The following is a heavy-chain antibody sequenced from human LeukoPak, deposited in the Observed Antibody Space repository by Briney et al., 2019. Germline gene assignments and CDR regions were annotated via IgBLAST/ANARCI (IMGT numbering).Heavy chain of an antibody. CDR3: ARQDCYSANCYLEY. J-gene: IGHJ4*02. V-gene: IGHV5-51*01. Sequence: GESLQISCQGSGYSFSSYWIGWVRQMPGKGLEWMGIIYPGDSDTRYSPSLQGQVSFSVDKSINTAYLQWSTLEASDTAVYYCARQDCYSANCYLEYWGQGTLVTVSS. D-gene: IGHD2-2*01. CDR1: GYSFSSYW. CDR2: IYPGDSDT.